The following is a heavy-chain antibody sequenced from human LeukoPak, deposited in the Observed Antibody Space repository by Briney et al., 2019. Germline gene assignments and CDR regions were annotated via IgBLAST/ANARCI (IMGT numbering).Heavy chain of an antibody. CDR3: AREVGDSSSSGSMIDY. CDR2: INPSGGST. V-gene: IGHV1-46*01. J-gene: IGHJ4*02. CDR1: GYTFTGYY. D-gene: IGHD6-6*01. Sequence: GASVKVSCKASGYTFTGYYMHWVRQAPGQGLEWMGIINPSGGSTSYAQKFQGRVTMTRDTSTSTVYMELSSLRSEDTAVYYCAREVGDSSSSGSMIDYWGQGTLVTVSS.